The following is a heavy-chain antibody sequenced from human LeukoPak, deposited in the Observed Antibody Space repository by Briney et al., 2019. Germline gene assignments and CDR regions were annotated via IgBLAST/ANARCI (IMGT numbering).Heavy chain of an antibody. CDR3: ARDMLAVPSNWFDP. D-gene: IGHD2-8*01. J-gene: IGHJ5*02. V-gene: IGHV1-46*01. CDR2: FNPSGGGT. Sequence: ASVKVSCKASGYTFTSYYIHWVRQAPGQGLEWMGVFNPSGGGTSYAQKFQGRVTMTRDTSTSTVYMDLRSLRSEDTAVYFCARDMLAVPSNWFDPWGQGTLVTVSS. CDR1: GYTFTSYY.